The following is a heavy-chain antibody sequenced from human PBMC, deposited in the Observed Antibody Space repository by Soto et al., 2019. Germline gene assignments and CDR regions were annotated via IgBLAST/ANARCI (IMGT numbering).Heavy chain of an antibody. V-gene: IGHV1-18*01. CDR3: ARDPYYDILTGYSPFDY. D-gene: IGHD3-9*01. Sequence: GASVKVSCKASGYTFTSYGISWVRQAPGQGLEWMGWISAYNGNTNYAQKVQGRVTMTTDTSTSTAYMELRSLRSDDTAVYYCARDPYYDILTGYSPFDYWGQGTLVTVSS. CDR1: GYTFTSYG. J-gene: IGHJ4*02. CDR2: ISAYNGNT.